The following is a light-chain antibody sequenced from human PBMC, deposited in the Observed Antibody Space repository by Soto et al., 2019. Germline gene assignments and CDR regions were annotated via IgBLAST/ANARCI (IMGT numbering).Light chain of an antibody. CDR3: QQSYTAPFT. Sequence: DFQMTQSPSSLSASVGDRVSITCRASQSIGTSLNWYQQKPGKAPKLLIYSASTLQGGGPSRFSGSGSGTDFTLTISNLQPEDFATYYCQQSYTAPFTFGPGTKVDVK. CDR2: SAS. CDR1: QSIGTS. J-gene: IGKJ3*01. V-gene: IGKV1-39*01.